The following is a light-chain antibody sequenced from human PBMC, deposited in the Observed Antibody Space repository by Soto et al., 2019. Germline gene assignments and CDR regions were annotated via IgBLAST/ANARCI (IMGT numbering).Light chain of an antibody. Sequence: QSALTHPASVSGSPGESITISCTGTSSDVGGYNYVSWYQQHPGRCPKLMIYEVSNRPSGFSNRVSGSKSVNTASLTISGLQAEDEADYCCSSYTISRTLLFGGGIELTGL. J-gene: IGLJ2*01. CDR2: EVS. CDR3: SSYTISRTLL. CDR1: SSDVGGYNY. V-gene: IGLV2-14*01.